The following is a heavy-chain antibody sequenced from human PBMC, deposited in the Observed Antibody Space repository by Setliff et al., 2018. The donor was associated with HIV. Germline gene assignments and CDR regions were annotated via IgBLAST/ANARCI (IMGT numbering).Heavy chain of an antibody. Sequence: SVKVSCKASGGTFSSYGITYGITWVRQAPGQGLEWMGGIIPLFGTTNYAQKFQGRVAITADESTSIAYMEMSSLTSDDTAVYYCARGRASYNVLVYWGQGSLVTVSS. CDR2: IIPLFGTT. D-gene: IGHD1-1*01. J-gene: IGHJ4*02. CDR1: GGTFSSYG. CDR3: ARGRASYNVLVY. V-gene: IGHV1-69*13.